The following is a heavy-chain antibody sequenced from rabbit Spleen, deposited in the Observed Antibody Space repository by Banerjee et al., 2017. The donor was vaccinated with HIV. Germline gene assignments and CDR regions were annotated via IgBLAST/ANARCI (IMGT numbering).Heavy chain of an antibody. D-gene: IGHD8-1*01. CDR3: ARDSGSSFSSYGMDL. Sequence: QEQLVESGGGLVQPEGSLTLTCKASGFSFSDRDVMCWVRQAPGKGLEWIACIYADSSGSTYYASWAKGRFTISKTSSTTVTLQMTSLTAADTATYFCARDSGSSFSSYGMDLWGPGTLVTVS. V-gene: IGHV1S45*01. CDR1: GFSFSDRDV. CDR2: IYADSSGST. J-gene: IGHJ6*01.